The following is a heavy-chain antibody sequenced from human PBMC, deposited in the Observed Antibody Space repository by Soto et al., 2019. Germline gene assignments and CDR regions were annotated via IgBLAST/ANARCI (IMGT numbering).Heavy chain of an antibody. CDR2: IYYSGST. J-gene: IGHJ6*02. V-gene: IGHV4-61*01. Sequence: QVQLQESGPGLVKPSETLSLTCTVSGGSVSSGSYYWTWIRQPPRKGLEWIGNIYYSGSTNYNPALKRRVTISVDTSKYQFSLNLSSVTAADTAVYYCARDYMGYYYDGMDVWGQGTTVTVSS. CDR3: ARDYMGYYYDGMDV. CDR1: GGSVSSGSYY. D-gene: IGHD4-4*01.